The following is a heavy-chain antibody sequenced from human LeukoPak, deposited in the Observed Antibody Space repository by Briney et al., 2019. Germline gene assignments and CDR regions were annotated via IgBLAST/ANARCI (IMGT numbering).Heavy chain of an antibody. V-gene: IGHV1-69*06. Sequence: ASVKVSCKASGGTFSSYAISWVRQAPGQGLEWMGGIIPIFGTANYAQKFQGRVTITADKSTSTAYMELSSLRSDDTAVYYCARDSWVAVAGTGANFDYWGQGTLVTVSS. CDR1: GGTFSSYA. J-gene: IGHJ4*02. CDR2: IIPIFGTA. D-gene: IGHD6-19*01. CDR3: ARDSWVAVAGTGANFDY.